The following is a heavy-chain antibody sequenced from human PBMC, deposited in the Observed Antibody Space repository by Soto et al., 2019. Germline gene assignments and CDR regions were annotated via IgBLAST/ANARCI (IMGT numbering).Heavy chain of an antibody. CDR2: IYYSGST. D-gene: IGHD5-18*01. CDR3: ARVKYSYGYYYYYGMDV. CDR1: GGSISSYY. V-gene: IGHV4-59*01. Sequence: PSETLSLTCTVSGGSISSYYWSWIRQPPGNGLEWIWYIYYSGSTNYNPSLKSRVTISVDTSKNQFSLNLSSVTAADTAVYYCARVKYSYGYYYYYGMDVWGQGTTVTVSS. J-gene: IGHJ6*02.